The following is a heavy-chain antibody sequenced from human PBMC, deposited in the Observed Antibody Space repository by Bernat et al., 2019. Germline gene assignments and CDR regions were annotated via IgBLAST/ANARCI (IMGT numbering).Heavy chain of an antibody. J-gene: IGHJ6*03. D-gene: IGHD3-3*01. V-gene: IGHV6-1*01. CDR2: TYYRSKWYN. CDR1: GDSVSSNSAA. Sequence: QVQLQQSGPGLVKPSQTLSLTCAISGDSVSSNSAAWNWIRQSPSRGLEWLGRTYYRSKWYNDYAVSVKSRITINPDTSKNQFSLQLNSATPEDTAVYYCARDYPGEQDYDFWSGYYGRAPYYYMDVWGKGTTVTVSS. CDR3: ARDYPGEQDYDFWSGYYGRAPYYYMDV.